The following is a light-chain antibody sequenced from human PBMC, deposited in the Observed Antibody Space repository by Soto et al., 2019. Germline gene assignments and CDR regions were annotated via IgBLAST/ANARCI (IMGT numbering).Light chain of an antibody. Sequence: EIVLTQSPGTLSLSPGERATLSCRASQSINNRYLAWYQQKPGQAPRLLIYGASSRATGIPDRFIGSGSGTHLTPTISRLEPEDFAVYCCQQMGSSPGFTFGPGTKVDIK. CDR3: QQMGSSPGFT. CDR2: GAS. CDR1: QSINNRY. V-gene: IGKV3-20*01. J-gene: IGKJ3*01.